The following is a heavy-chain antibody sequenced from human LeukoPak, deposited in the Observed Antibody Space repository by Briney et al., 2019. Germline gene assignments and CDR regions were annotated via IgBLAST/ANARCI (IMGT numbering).Heavy chain of an antibody. CDR3: ARDQGGRLFGVVPRHAFDI. CDR2: ISAYNGNT. Sequence: ASVKVSCKASGYTFTSYGISWVRQAPGQGLEWMGWISAYNGNTNYAQKLQGRVTMTTDTSTSTACMELRSLRSDDTAVYYCARDQGGRLFGVVPRHAFDIWGQGTMVTVSS. D-gene: IGHD3-3*01. J-gene: IGHJ3*02. CDR1: GYTFTSYG. V-gene: IGHV1-18*01.